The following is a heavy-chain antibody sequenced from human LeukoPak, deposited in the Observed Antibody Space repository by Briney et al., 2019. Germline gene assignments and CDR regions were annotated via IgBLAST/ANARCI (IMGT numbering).Heavy chain of an antibody. J-gene: IGHJ4*02. CDR1: GFTFSSYG. Sequence: GGSLRLSCAASGFTFSSYGMHWVREAPGKGLEWVALIRYDGSNKYYADSVKGRSTISRDNSKNTLYLQMNSLRAEDTAVYYCAKTSTVTTPNDYWGQGTLVTVSS. D-gene: IGHD4-17*01. V-gene: IGHV3-30*02. CDR3: AKTSTVTTPNDY. CDR2: IRYDGSNK.